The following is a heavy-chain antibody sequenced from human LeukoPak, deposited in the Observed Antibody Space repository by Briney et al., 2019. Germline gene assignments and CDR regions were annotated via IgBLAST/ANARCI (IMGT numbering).Heavy chain of an antibody. J-gene: IGHJ3*02. CDR3: ARGGGADSSSSTGIDAFDI. V-gene: IGHV3-74*01. Sequence: PGGSLRLSCAASGFTFSSYWMHWVRQAPGKGLVWVSRIKSDGSSTSCADSVKGRFTISRDNAKNTLYVQMNSLRAEDTAVYYCARGGGADSSSSTGIDAFDIWGQGTMVTVSS. CDR2: IKSDGSST. CDR1: GFTFSSYW. D-gene: IGHD6-6*01.